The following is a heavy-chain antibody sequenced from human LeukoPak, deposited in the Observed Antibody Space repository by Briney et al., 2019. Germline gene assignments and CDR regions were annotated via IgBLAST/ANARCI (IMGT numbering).Heavy chain of an antibody. V-gene: IGHV1-69-2*01. J-gene: IGHJ4*02. CDR1: GYTFTGYY. D-gene: IGHD3-3*01. CDR2: VDPEDGET. Sequence: ATVKISCKASGYTFTGYYMHWVQQAPGKGLEWMGRVDPEDGETIYAEKFQGRVTITADTSTDTAYMELSSLRSEDTAVYYCATVGYDFWSGYPYYFDYWGQGTLVTVSS. CDR3: ATVGYDFWSGYPYYFDY.